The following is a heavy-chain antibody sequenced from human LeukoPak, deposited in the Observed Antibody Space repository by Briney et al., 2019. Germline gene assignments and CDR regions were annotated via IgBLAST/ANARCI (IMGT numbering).Heavy chain of an antibody. V-gene: IGHV3-11*01. CDR2: ISGGSSTI. CDR3: ARRGSGRHFDF. Sequence: GGSLRLSCAASGFAFSDYYMSWIRQAPGKGLEWVSYISGGSSTIYYADSLKGRFTVSRDNAKNSLYLLMNSLRAEGTAVYYCARRGSGRHFDFWGQGTLVTVSS. CDR1: GFAFSDYY. J-gene: IGHJ4*02. D-gene: IGHD2-15*01.